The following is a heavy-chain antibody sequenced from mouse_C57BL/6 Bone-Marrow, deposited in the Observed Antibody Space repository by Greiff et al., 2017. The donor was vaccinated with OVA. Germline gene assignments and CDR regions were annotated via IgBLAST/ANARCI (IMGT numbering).Heavy chain of an antibody. CDR2: ISYDGSN. Sequence: EVKLMESGPGLVKPSQSLSLTCSVTGYSITSGYYWNWIRQFPGNKLEWMGYISYDGSNNYNPSLRNRISITRDTSKNQFFLKLNSVTTEDTATYYCARGPFYWGQGTTLTVSS. CDR1: GYSITSGYY. J-gene: IGHJ2*01. V-gene: IGHV3-6*01. CDR3: ARGPFY.